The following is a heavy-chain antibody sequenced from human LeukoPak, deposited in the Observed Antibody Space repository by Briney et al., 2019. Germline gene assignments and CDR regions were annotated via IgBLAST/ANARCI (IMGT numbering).Heavy chain of an antibody. D-gene: IGHD2-15*01. CDR3: ARIENPPRFDY. J-gene: IGHJ4*02. CDR1: GYTFTDYY. Sequence: GASVKVSCKASGYTFTDYYMHWVQQAPGKGLEWMGRVDPEDGETIYAEKFQGRVTITADTSTDTAYMELSSLRSEDTAVYYCARIENPPRFDYWGQGTLVTVSS. V-gene: IGHV1-69-2*01. CDR2: VDPEDGET.